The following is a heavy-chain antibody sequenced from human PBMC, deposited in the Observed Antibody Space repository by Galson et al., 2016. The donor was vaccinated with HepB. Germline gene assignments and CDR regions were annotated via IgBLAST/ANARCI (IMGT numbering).Heavy chain of an antibody. J-gene: IGHJ3*02. D-gene: IGHD3-9*01. CDR1: GFTFSSYW. CDR2: MKQDGSEK. Sequence: SLRLSCAASGFTFSSYWMSWVRQAPGKGLEWVANMKQDGSEKYYVDTVKGRFTVSRDNAKNSLYLQMNSLRAEDTALYYCAKGYYDILTGGAFDIWGQGTMVTVSS. V-gene: IGHV3-7*03. CDR3: AKGYYDILTGGAFDI.